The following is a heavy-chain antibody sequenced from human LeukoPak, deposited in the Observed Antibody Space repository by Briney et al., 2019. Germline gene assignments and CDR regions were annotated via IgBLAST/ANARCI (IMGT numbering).Heavy chain of an antibody. CDR3: AIYIVLVLPDRGDLDY. CDR2: ISSSGSII. Sequence: GGSLTLSCAASEFTFSGYDLTWLRQAPGKGLEWVSTISSSGSIISYADSVKGRFTMSRDYAKESTYLQMNSLRAEDTAVYYWAIYIVLVLPDRGDLDYWGQGTLVTVSS. J-gene: IGHJ4*02. D-gene: IGHD2-8*02. V-gene: IGHV3-48*03. CDR1: EFTFSGYD.